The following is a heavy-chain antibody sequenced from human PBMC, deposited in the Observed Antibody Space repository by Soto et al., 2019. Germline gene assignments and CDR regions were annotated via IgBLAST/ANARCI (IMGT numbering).Heavy chain of an antibody. V-gene: IGHV1-3*01. D-gene: IGHD3-22*01. CDR1: GYTFTNYA. CDR3: ARGERYYYDTSGYFGFDY. Sequence: ASVKVSCKASGYTFTNYAIHWVRQAPGQRLEWMGWINPGNGNTKYSQKLQGRVTITRDTSASTAYMELSSLRSEDTAVYYCARGERYYYDTSGYFGFDYWGQGTLVTVSS. CDR2: INPGNGNT. J-gene: IGHJ4*02.